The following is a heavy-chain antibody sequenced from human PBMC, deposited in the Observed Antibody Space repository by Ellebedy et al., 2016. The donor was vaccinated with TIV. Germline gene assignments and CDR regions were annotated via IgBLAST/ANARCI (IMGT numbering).Heavy chain of an antibody. CDR1: GGSFSTYY. CDR3: ARVGASSSWSYYFDY. CDR2: IYFSGST. J-gene: IGHJ4*02. V-gene: IGHV4-59*01. Sequence: MPSETLSLTCTVSGGSFSTYYWSWIRQPPGKTLEYIGYIYFSGSTNYNPSLRSRVTISVDTSKNQFSLELTSVTAADTAVYYCARVGASSSWSYYFDYWGQGSLVTVSS. D-gene: IGHD6-13*01.